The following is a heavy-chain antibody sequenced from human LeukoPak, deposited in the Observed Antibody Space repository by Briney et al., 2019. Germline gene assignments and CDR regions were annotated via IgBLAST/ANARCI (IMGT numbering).Heavy chain of an antibody. CDR3: ARGKRGYSSSWYDY. Sequence: RTPETLSLTCAVYGGSFSGYYWSWIRQPPGKGLEWIGEINHSGSTNYNPSLKSRVTISVDTSKNQFSLKLSSVTAADTAVCYCARGKRGYSSSWYDYWGQGTLVTVSS. V-gene: IGHV4-34*01. D-gene: IGHD6-13*01. J-gene: IGHJ4*02. CDR1: GGSFSGYY. CDR2: INHSGST.